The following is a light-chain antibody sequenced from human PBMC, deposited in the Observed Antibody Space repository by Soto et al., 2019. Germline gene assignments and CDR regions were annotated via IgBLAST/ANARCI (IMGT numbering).Light chain of an antibody. Sequence: QSVLTQPASVSGSPGQSITISCTGTSSDVGTYNYVSWYQQHAGKVPKLMIYDVSNRPSGVSDRFSGSKSGNTASLTISGLQAEDEADYYCTSYTSSSTLVFGGGTKVTV. CDR2: DVS. J-gene: IGLJ2*01. CDR1: SSDVGTYNY. V-gene: IGLV2-14*01. CDR3: TSYTSSSTLV.